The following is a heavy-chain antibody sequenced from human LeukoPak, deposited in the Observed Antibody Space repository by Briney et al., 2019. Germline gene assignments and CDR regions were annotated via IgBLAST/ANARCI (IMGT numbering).Heavy chain of an antibody. J-gene: IGHJ4*02. CDR1: GFTFSSYA. CDR2: ISYDGSNK. CDR3: AGDTVRGIVFYYFDY. D-gene: IGHD3-10*01. Sequence: QAGGSLRLSCAASGFTFSSYAMHWVRQAPGKGLEWVAVISYDGSNKYYADSVKGRFTISRDNSKNTLYLQMNSLRAEDTAVYYCAGDTVRGIVFYYFDYWGQGTLVTVSS. V-gene: IGHV3-30*04.